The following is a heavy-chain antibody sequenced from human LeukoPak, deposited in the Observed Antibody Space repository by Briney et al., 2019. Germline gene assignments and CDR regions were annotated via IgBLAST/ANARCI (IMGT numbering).Heavy chain of an antibody. D-gene: IGHD3-16*01. CDR3: ARGRPLGGNFWVY. CDR1: GFTFSTYW. V-gene: IGHV3-7*01. CDR2: IKQDGSER. Sequence: PGGSLRLSCATSGFTFSTYWMSWVRQAPGKGLEWVANIKQDGSERNYVDSVKGRFTIFRDNAKNSLFLQMNSLRAEDTAVYYCARGRPLGGNFWVYWGQGTLVAVSS. J-gene: IGHJ4*02.